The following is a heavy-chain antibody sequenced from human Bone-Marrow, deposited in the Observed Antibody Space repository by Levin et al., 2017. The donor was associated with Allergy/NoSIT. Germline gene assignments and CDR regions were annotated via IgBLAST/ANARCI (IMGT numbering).Heavy chain of an antibody. CDR3: AKDLVPYCSSLTCYLGGYGMDV. J-gene: IGHJ6*02. CDR1: GFAFSNYG. V-gene: IGHV3-30*18. CDR2: MSYDGTNK. Sequence: GESLKISCAASGFAFSNYGIHWVRQAPGKGLEWVAVMSYDGTNKYYADSVKGRFYISRDNSRYTVYLQMNSLRVGDTAVYYCAKDLVPYCSSLTCYLGGYGMDVWSQGTKVTVSS. D-gene: IGHD2-2*01.